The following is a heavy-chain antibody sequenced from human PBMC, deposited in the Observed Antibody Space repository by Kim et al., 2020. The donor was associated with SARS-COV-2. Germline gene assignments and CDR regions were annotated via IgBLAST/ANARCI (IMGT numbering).Heavy chain of an antibody. V-gene: IGHV4-30-2*05. Sequence: PSLQSRVTISVDTSKNQSSLKLSSVTAADTAVYYCARDRSATVTFSDAFDIWGQGTMVTVSS. J-gene: IGHJ3*02. CDR3: ARDRSATVTFSDAFDI. D-gene: IGHD4-17*01.